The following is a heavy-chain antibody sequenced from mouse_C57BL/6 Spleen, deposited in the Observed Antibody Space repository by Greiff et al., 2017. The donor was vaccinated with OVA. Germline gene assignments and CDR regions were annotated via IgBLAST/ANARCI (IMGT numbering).Heavy chain of an antibody. CDR3: ARSGTRAMDY. Sequence: QVQLQQPGAELVKPGASVKMSCKASGYTFTSYWITWVKQSPGQGLEWIGDIYPGSGSTNYNEKFKSQATLTVDTSSSTAYMQLSSLTSEDAAVYYCARSGTRAMDYWGQGTSVTVSS. CDR1: GYTFTSYW. J-gene: IGHJ4*01. V-gene: IGHV1-55*01. CDR2: IYPGSGST. D-gene: IGHD4-1*01.